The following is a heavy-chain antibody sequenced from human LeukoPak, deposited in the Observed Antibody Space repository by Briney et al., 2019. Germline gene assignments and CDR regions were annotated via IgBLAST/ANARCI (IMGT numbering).Heavy chain of an antibody. V-gene: IGHV5-51*01. CDR2: IYPGDSNI. J-gene: IGHJ4*02. CDR1: GYKFTDNW. D-gene: IGHD6-19*01. CDR3: VRHLKYGSGGHHFDY. Sequence: GESLKISCKGSGYKFTDNWIGWVRQMPDKGLEWMAIIYPGDSNIKYNPSFQGQVTISADKSIITAYLQWSSLKASDTAIYYCVRHLKYGSGGHHFDYWGLGTLVTVSS.